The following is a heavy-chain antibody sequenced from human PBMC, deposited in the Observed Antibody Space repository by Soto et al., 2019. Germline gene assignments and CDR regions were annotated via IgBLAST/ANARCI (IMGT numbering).Heavy chain of an antibody. CDR1: GGSISSGGYY. J-gene: IGHJ5*02. V-gene: IGHV4-39*01. D-gene: IGHD3-22*01. CDR3: ARHVRHYYDSSGYVNWFDP. CDR2: IYYSGST. Sequence: SETLSLTCTVSGGSISSGGYYWSWIRQHPGKGLEWIGSIYYSGSTYYNPSLKSRVTISVDTSKNQFSLKLSSVTAADTAVYYCARHVRHYYDSSGYVNWFDPWGQGTLVTVSS.